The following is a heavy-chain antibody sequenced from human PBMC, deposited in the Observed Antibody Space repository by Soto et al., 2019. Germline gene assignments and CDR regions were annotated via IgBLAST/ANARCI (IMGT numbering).Heavy chain of an antibody. CDR3: ARYSGSYWHYLDF. D-gene: IGHD1-26*01. J-gene: IGHJ4*02. Sequence: GESLKICCKGSGYSFASHWVAWVRQMPEKGLEWIGTIYPGDSDTKYSSAFRGHVTISADTSVSTAYLQWRSLEATDSAIYYCARYSGSYWHYLDFWGQGTLVTVSS. CDR1: GYSFASHW. V-gene: IGHV5-51*01. CDR2: IYPGDSDT.